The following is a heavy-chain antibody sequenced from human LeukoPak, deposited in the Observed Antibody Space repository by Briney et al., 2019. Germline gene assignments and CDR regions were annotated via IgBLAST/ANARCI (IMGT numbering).Heavy chain of an antibody. CDR2: IIPIFGTA. V-gene: IGHV1-69*05. D-gene: IGHD3-10*01. CDR3: ARGSGYYGSGSTTSPENWFDP. Sequence: SVKVSCKASGGTFSSYAISWVRQAPGQGLEWMGGIIPIFGTANYAQKFQGRVTITTDESTSTAYMELSSLRSEDTAVYYCARGSGYYGSGSTTSPENWFDPWGQGTLVTVSS. CDR1: GGTFSSYA. J-gene: IGHJ5*02.